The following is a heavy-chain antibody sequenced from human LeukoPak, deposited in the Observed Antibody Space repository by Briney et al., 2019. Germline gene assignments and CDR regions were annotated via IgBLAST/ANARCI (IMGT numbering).Heavy chain of an antibody. V-gene: IGHV3-64D*09. J-gene: IGHJ5*02. D-gene: IGHD2-15*01. CDR1: GFTFSSYA. Sequence: PGGSLRLSCSASGFTFSSYAMHWVRQAPGKGLEYVSAISSNGGSTYYADSVKGRFTISRDNSKNTLYLQMSSLIAEDTAVYYCVIRCSGGSCYWVPWGQGTLVTVSS. CDR2: ISSNGGST. CDR3: VIRCSGGSCYWVP.